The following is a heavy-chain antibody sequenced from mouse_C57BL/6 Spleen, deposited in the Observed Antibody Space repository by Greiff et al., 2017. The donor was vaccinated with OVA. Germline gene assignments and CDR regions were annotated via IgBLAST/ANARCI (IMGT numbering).Heavy chain of an antibody. D-gene: IGHD2-14*01. J-gene: IGHJ2*01. CDR1: GFTFSDYG. V-gene: IGHV5-17*01. CDR2: ISSGSSTI. Sequence: EVKVVESGGGLVKPGGSLKLSCAASGFTFSDYGMHWVRQAPEKGLEWVAYISSGSSTIYSADTVTGRFTISRDNAYTALFLQMTSLRSEDTAMYYCASLNRTYYFDDWGQGTTLTVSS. CDR3: ASLNRTYYFDD.